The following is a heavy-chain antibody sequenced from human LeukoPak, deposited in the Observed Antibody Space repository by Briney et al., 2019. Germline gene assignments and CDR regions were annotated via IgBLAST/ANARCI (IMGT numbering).Heavy chain of an antibody. V-gene: IGHV4-34*01. CDR3: ARQFGYAFDI. D-gene: IGHD3-10*01. CDR2: INHSGST. J-gene: IGHJ3*02. Sequence: PSETLSLTCAVYGGSFSGYYWSWIRQPPGKGLEWIGEINHSGSTNYNPSLKSRVTISVDTSKNQFSLKLSSVTAADTAVYYCARQFGYAFDIWGQGTMVTASS. CDR1: GGSFSGYY.